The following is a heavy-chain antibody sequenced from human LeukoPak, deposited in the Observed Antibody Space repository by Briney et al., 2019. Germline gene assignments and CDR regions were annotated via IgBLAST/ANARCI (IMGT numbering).Heavy chain of an antibody. CDR2: ISYDGSNK. J-gene: IGHJ4*02. V-gene: IGHV3-30*18. Sequence: PGGSLRLSCAASGFTFRSYGMHWVRQAPGKGLEWVAVISYDGSNKYYADSVKGRFTISRDNSKNTLYLQMNSLRAEDTAVYYCAKEGGYYYDSSRDYFDYWGQGTLVTVSS. CDR1: GFTFRSYG. D-gene: IGHD3-22*01. CDR3: AKEGGYYYDSSRDYFDY.